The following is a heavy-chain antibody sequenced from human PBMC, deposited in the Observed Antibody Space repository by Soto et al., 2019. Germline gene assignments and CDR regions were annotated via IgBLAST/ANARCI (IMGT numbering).Heavy chain of an antibody. V-gene: IGHV4-59*01. CDR1: GGSISSYY. Sequence: SETLSLTCTVYGGSISSYYWSWIRQPPGKGLEWIGYIYYSGSTNYNPSLKSRVTISVDTSKNQFSLKLSSVTAADTAVYYCARERFDYYDSSGYPNWFDPWGQGTLVTVSS. J-gene: IGHJ5*02. CDR2: IYYSGST. D-gene: IGHD3-22*01. CDR3: ARERFDYYDSSGYPNWFDP.